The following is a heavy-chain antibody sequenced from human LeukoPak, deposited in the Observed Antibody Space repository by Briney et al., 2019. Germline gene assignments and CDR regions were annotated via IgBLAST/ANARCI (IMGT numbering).Heavy chain of an antibody. J-gene: IGHJ6*02. Sequence: GGSLRLSCAASGXTFSAYYMSWIRQAPGKGLEWVSYISSSSRYTNYADSVKGRFTISRDNAKKSLYLQMNSLRAEDTAVYYCASAGVVVAATRYHGMDVWGQGAKVTVSS. V-gene: IGHV3-11*06. CDR2: ISSSSRYT. D-gene: IGHD2-15*01. CDR3: ASAGVVVAATRYHGMDV. CDR1: GXTFSAYY.